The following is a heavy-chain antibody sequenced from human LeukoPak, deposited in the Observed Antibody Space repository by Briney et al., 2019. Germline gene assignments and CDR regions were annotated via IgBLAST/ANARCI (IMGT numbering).Heavy chain of an antibody. J-gene: IGHJ3*02. CDR1: GGTFSSYA. CDR3: ARDVGAPVQTAFDI. Sequence: GASVKVSCKASGGTFSSYAISWVRQAPGQGLEWMGGIIPIFGTANYAQKFQGRVTITTDESTSTAYMELSSLRSEDTAVYYCARDVGAPVQTAFDIWGQGTMVTVSS. V-gene: IGHV1-69*05. CDR2: IIPIFGTA. D-gene: IGHD1-26*01.